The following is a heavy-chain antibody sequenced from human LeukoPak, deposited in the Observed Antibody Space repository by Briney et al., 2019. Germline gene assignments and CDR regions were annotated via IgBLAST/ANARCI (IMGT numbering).Heavy chain of an antibody. V-gene: IGHV3-23*01. CDR1: GFTVSTNY. J-gene: IGHJ4*02. CDR3: AKAPYSSSWNPFDY. CDR2: ISGSGGST. D-gene: IGHD6-13*01. Sequence: PGGSLRLSCAVSGFTVSTNYMIWVRQAPGKELEWVSAISGSGGSTYYADSVKGRFTISRDNSKNTLYLQMNSLRAEDTAVYYCAKAPYSSSWNPFDYWGQGTLVTVSS.